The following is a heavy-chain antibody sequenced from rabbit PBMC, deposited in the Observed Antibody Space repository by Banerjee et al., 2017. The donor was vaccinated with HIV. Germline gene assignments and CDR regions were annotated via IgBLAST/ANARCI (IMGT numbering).Heavy chain of an antibody. J-gene: IGHJ6*01. CDR2: IDPVFGIT. CDR3: ARDGAGGSYFAL. D-gene: IGHD8-1*01. CDR1: GIDFSNYYY. Sequence: QEQLEESGGGLVKPGGTLTLTCKASGIDFSNYYYMNWVRQAPGKGLEWIGYIDPVFGITYYANWVNGRFSISRENAQNTVFLQMTSLTAADTATYFCARDGAGGSYFALWGPGTLVTVS. V-gene: IGHV1S43*01.